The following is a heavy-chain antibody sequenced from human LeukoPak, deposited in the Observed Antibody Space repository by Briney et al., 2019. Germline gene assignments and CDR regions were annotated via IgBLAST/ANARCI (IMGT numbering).Heavy chain of an antibody. J-gene: IGHJ4*02. CDR2: ISHEGIEK. CDR1: GFTFSSSG. V-gene: IGHV3-30*03. Sequence: GGSLRLSCAAPGFTFSSSGMHWVRQAPGTGLEWVAFISHEGIEKYYADSVKGRFTISRDNSKNTLYLQMNSLRDEDTAVFYCATDRGWFFDNWGQGTLVTVAS. CDR3: ATDRGWFFDN. D-gene: IGHD6-19*01.